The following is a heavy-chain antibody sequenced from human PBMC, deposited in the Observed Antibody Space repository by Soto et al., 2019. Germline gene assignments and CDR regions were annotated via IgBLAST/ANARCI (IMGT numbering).Heavy chain of an antibody. CDR2: VTYNGDNT. Sequence: PEGFLRLSCAASGFTFSSYAMTWVRQAPGKGLEWVSVVTYNGDNTYYADSVKGRFTISRDNSKDTVDLQMNSLRAEDTAVYYCARYIRGPTVFYFDFWGPGVLVTVSS. CDR3: ARYIRGPTVFYFDF. J-gene: IGHJ4*02. CDR1: GFTFSSYA. D-gene: IGHD5-18*01. V-gene: IGHV3-23*01.